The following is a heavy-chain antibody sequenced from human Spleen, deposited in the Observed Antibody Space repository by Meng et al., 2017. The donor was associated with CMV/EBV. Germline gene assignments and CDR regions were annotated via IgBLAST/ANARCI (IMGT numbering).Heavy chain of an antibody. CDR2: ISGSGGTT. CDR1: GFKFSSYA. CDR3: AREPGRGAFDI. D-gene: IGHD3-10*01. Sequence: GESLKISCAASGFKFSSYAMSWVRQAPGKGLEWVSSISGSGGTTYYADSVKGRFTISRDNTKNTVYLQMDGLRAEDTAVYYCAREPGRGAFDIWGQGTMVTVSS. V-gene: IGHV3-23*01. J-gene: IGHJ3*02.